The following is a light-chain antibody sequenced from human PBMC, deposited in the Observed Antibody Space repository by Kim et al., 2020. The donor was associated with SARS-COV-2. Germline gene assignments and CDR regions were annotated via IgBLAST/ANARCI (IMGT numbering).Light chain of an antibody. CDR2: NTY. J-gene: IGLJ3*02. CDR3: SAWDDSLNGWV. Sequence: GQRVTISCSGSSSNIGSNNVNWYQQLPGTAPKLLIYNTYQRPSGVPDRFSGSKSGTSASLAISGLQSDNEADYYCSAWDDSLNGWVFGGGTKVTVL. CDR1: SSNIGSNN. V-gene: IGLV1-44*01.